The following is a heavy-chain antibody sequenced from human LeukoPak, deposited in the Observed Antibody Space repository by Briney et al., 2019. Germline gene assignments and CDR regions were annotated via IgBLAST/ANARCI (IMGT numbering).Heavy chain of an antibody. CDR3: ARRWNYGRNYYIDV. V-gene: IGHV4-34*01. Sequence: SETLSLTCAVYGGSFSNYYWSWIRQPPGKGLEWMGGINDSGTLNYNPSLMSRVTISVDKSKNQFSLELSSVTAADTAVYYCARRWNYGRNYYIDVWGKGATVSVSS. D-gene: IGHD1-7*01. CDR1: GGSFSNYY. J-gene: IGHJ6*03. CDR2: INDSGTL.